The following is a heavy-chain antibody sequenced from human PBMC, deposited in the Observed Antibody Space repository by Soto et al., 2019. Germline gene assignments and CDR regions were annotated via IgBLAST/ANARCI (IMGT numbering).Heavy chain of an antibody. Sequence: SETLSLTCAVYGGSFSGYCWSWIRQPPGKGLEWIGEINHSGSTNYNPSLKSRVTISVDTSKNQFSLKLSSVTAADTAVYYCARGRAYYDFWSGYYTPYGMDVWGQGTTVTVSS. V-gene: IGHV4-34*01. CDR1: GGSFSGYC. CDR3: ARGRAYYDFWSGYYTPYGMDV. D-gene: IGHD3-3*01. J-gene: IGHJ6*02. CDR2: INHSGST.